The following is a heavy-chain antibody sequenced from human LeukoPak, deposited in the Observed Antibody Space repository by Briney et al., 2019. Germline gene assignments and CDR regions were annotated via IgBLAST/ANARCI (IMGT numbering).Heavy chain of an antibody. CDR3: TRHYDDYVWGSYRYGYDY. CDR2: IRSKANSYAT. CDR1: GFTFSGSA. V-gene: IGHV3-73*01. J-gene: IGHJ4*02. D-gene: IGHD3-16*02. Sequence: PGGSLRLSCAASGFTFSGSAMHWVRQASGKRLEWVGRIRSKANSYATAYAASVKGRFTISRDDSKNTAYLQMNSLKTEDTAVYYCTRHYDDYVWGSYRYGYDYWGQGTLVTVSS.